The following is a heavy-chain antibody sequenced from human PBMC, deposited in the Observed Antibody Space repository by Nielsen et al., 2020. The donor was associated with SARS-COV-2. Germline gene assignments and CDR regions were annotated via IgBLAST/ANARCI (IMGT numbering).Heavy chain of an antibody. D-gene: IGHD3-10*01. CDR1: GFTFDDYA. CDR3: AKVTGSWDYYGMDV. CDR2: ISWNSGSI. Sequence: LRLSCAASGFTFDDYAMHWVRPAPGKGLEWVSGISWNSGSIGYADSVKGRFTISRDNAKNSLYLQMNSLRAEDTALYYCAKVTGSWDYYGMDVWGQGTTVTVSS. J-gene: IGHJ6*02. V-gene: IGHV3-9*01.